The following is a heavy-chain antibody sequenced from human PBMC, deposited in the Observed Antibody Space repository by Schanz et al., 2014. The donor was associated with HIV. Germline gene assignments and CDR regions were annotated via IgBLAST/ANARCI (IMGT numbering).Heavy chain of an antibody. V-gene: IGHV1-8*01. Sequence: QVQLVQSGAEVKKPGASVKVSCKASGYTFTSYDINWVRQATGQGLEWMGWMNPNSGNTGYAQKFQGRVTMSSNTSISTAYMELRRLRYDDTAVYYCARGSCSGGTCYSGDHWGQGTLVTVSA. D-gene: IGHD2-15*01. CDR2: MNPNSGNT. J-gene: IGHJ4*02. CDR3: ARGSCSGGTCYSGDH. CDR1: GYTFTSYD.